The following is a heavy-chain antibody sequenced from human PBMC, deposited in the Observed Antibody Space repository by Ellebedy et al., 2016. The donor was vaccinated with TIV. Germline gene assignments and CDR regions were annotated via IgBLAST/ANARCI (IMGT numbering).Heavy chain of an antibody. Sequence: SETLSLXCAVYGESFSGYFWTWIRQPPGRGLEWIGEINQSGSASYNPPLKSRVTISVDTSKNQFSLKLTSVTAADTAVYYCASEYSSSWYNWFDPWGQGTLVTVSS. CDR1: GESFSGYF. D-gene: IGHD6-13*01. J-gene: IGHJ5*02. CDR2: INQSGSA. CDR3: ASEYSSSWYNWFDP. V-gene: IGHV4-34*01.